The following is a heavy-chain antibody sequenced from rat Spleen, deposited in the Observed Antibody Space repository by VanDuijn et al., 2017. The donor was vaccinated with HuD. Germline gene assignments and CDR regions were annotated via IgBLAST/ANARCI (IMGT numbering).Heavy chain of an antibody. J-gene: IGHJ2*01. CDR1: GFTFSNYD. D-gene: IGHD1-12*02. V-gene: IGHV5-25*01. CDR3: ARWREMVVITDLWYFDY. Sequence: EVQLMESGGGLVQPGRSLKLSCAASGFTFSNYDMAWVRQAPTKGLEWVASISMGGGNTYYRDSVKGLFTISRDNAKSILYLQMDSLRSEDTATYYCARWREMVVITDLWYFDYWGQGVMVTVSS. CDR2: ISMGGGNT.